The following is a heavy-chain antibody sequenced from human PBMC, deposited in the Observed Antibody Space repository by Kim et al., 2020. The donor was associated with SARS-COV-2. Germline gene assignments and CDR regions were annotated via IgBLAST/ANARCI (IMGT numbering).Heavy chain of an antibody. CDR1: GGSISSSNW. D-gene: IGHD3-22*01. Sequence: LETLSLTCAVSGGSISSSNWWSWVRQPPGKGLEWIGEIYHSGSTNYNPSLKSRVTISVDKSKNQFSLKLSSVTAADTAVYYCASPARGGYYDSSDKGGMDVWGQGTTVTVSS. CDR3: ASPARGGYYDSSDKGGMDV. CDR2: IYHSGST. J-gene: IGHJ6*02. V-gene: IGHV4-4*02.